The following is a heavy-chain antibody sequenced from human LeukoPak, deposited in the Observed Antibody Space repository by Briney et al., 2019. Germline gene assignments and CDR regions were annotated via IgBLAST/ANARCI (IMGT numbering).Heavy chain of an antibody. CDR1: GVSIKNYY. V-gene: IGHV4-59*01. J-gene: IGHJ6*02. CDR3: ARGSTYYYYGMDV. D-gene: IGHD2-15*01. Sequence: SETLSLTCTVSGVSIKNYYWSWIRQPPGKGLEWIGYIYYSGSTNYNPSLKSRVTVSVDTSKNQFSLKLSSVTAADTAVYYCARGSTYYYYGMDVWGQGTTVTVSS. CDR2: IYYSGST.